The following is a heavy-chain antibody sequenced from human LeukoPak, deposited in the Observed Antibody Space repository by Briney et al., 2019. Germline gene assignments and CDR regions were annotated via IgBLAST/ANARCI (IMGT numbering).Heavy chain of an antibody. D-gene: IGHD6-13*01. V-gene: IGHV3-23*01. Sequence: GGSLRLSCAASGFTFSNAYMNWVRQAPGKGLEWVSAISGSGGSTYYADSVKGRFTISRDNSKNTLYLQMNSLRAEDTAVYYCAKGAYRAAAGNVLDYWGQGTLVTVSS. CDR2: ISGSGGST. J-gene: IGHJ4*02. CDR3: AKGAYRAAAGNVLDY. CDR1: GFTFSNAY.